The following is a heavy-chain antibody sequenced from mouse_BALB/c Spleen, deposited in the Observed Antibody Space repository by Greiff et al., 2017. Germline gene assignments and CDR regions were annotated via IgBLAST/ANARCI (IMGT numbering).Heavy chain of an antibody. CDR3: ARGGVYSYFDY. Sequence: EVMLVESGGDLVKPGGSLKLSCAASGFTFSSYGMSWVRQTPDKRLEWVATISSGGSYTYYPDSVKGRFTISRDNAKNTLYLQMSSLKSEDTAMYYCARGGVYSYFDYWGQGTTLTVSS. J-gene: IGHJ2*01. CDR2: ISSGGSYT. D-gene: IGHD2-1*01. V-gene: IGHV5-6*01. CDR1: GFTFSSYG.